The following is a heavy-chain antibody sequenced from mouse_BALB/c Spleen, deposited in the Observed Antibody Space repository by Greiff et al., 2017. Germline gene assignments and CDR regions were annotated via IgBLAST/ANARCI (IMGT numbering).Heavy chain of an antibody. CDR2: INPGSGGT. D-gene: IGHD3-1*01. V-gene: IGHV1-54*01. CDR3: ARQLGLLTY. J-gene: IGHJ3*01. CDR1: GYAFTNYL. Sequence: QVHVKQSGAELVRPGTSVKVSCKASGYAFTNYLIEWVKQRPGQGLEWIGVINPGSGGTNYNEKFKGKATLTADKSSSTAYMQLSSLTSDDSAVYFCARQLGLLTYWGQGTLVTVSA.